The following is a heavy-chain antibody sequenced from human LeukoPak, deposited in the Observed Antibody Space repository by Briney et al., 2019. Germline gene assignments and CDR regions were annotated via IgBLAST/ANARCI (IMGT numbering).Heavy chain of an antibody. CDR3: ARATSYGDYVDY. J-gene: IGHJ4*02. D-gene: IGHD4-17*01. CDR1: GGSISSSSYY. Sequence: SETLSLTCTVSGGSISSSSYYWGWIRQPPGKGLEWIGYIDYSGNTNYNPSLKSRVTISVDTSKNQFSLKLSSVTAADTAVYYCARATSYGDYVDYWGQGTLVTVSS. CDR2: IDYSGNT. V-gene: IGHV4-61*05.